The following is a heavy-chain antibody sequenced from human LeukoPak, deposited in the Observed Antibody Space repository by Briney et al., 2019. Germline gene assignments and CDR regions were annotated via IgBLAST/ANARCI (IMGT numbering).Heavy chain of an antibody. CDR2: VSHDDYT. CDR3: ANDSTNWRSYLDY. Sequence: PGGSLRLSCAASGFTFSNYAMSWVHRAPGKGLEWVSAVSHDDYTYYADSVKGRFTISRDNSKNTVSLQMNSLRAEDTAIYYCANDSTNWRSYLDYWGQGALVTVSS. J-gene: IGHJ4*02. D-gene: IGHD2-2*01. CDR1: GFTFSNYA. V-gene: IGHV3-23*01.